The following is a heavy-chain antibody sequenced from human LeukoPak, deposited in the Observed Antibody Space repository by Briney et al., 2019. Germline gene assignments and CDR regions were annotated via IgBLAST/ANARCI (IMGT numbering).Heavy chain of an antibody. CDR3: ARSGGSRGTVTPPGDF. CDR2: INADTGNT. J-gene: IGHJ4*02. D-gene: IGHD4-17*01. V-gene: IGHV1-3*03. Sequence: ASVKVSCKASGCTFTTYTMHWVRQAPGQRLEWMGWINADTGNTKCSQEFQGRLTITRDTSASTVYMDLSSLKSEDMAVYYCARSGGSRGTVTPPGDFWGQGTLVTVSS. CDR1: GCTFTTYT.